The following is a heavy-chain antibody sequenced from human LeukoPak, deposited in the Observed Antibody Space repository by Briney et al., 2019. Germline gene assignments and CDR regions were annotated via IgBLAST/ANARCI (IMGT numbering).Heavy chain of an antibody. CDR1: GYTFTSYY. Sequence: ASVKVSRKASGYTFTSYYMHWVRQAPGQGLEWMGIINPSGGSTSYAQKFQGRVTMTRDMSTSTVYMELSSLRSEDTAVYYCARGRGDIVVVPAAIRGINWFDPWGQGTLVTVSS. CDR3: ARGRGDIVVVPAAIRGINWFDP. J-gene: IGHJ5*02. D-gene: IGHD2-2*02. CDR2: INPSGGST. V-gene: IGHV1-46*01.